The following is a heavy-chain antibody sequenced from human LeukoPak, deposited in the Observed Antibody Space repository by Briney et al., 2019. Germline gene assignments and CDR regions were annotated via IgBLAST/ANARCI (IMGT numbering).Heavy chain of an antibody. CDR3: ARGHYDILTGYYLYNWFDP. D-gene: IGHD3-9*01. V-gene: IGHV1-2*02. CDR1: GYTFTSYG. CDR2: INPNSGGT. Sequence: ASVKVSCKASGYTFTSYGITWVRQAPGQGLEWMGWINPNSGGTNYAQKFQGRVTMTRDTSISTAYMELSRLRSDDTAVYYCARGHYDILTGYYLYNWFDPWGQGTLVTVSS. J-gene: IGHJ5*02.